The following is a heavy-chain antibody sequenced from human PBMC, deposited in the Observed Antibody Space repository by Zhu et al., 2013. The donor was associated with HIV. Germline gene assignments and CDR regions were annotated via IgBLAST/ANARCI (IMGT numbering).Heavy chain of an antibody. V-gene: IGHV3-30-3*01. CDR2: ISYDGSNK. CDR3: VRPLYCSGGSCYDAFDI. J-gene: IGHJ3*02. D-gene: IGHD2-15*01. CDR1: GFTFSSYA. Sequence: VQLVESGGGVVQPGRSLRLSCAASGFTFSSYAMHWVRQAPGKGLEWVAVISYDGSNKYYADSVKGRFTISRDNSKNTLYLQMNSLRAEDTAVYYCVRPLYCSGGSCYDAFDIWGQGTMVTVSS.